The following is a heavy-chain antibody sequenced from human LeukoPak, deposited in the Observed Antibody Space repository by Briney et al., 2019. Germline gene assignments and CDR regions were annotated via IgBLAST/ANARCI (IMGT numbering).Heavy chain of an antibody. J-gene: IGHJ4*02. CDR1: GGSISSYY. CDR2: IYTGGST. CDR3: ARHGRYYDSSGYYHGFLDY. D-gene: IGHD3-22*01. V-gene: IGHV4-4*09. Sequence: PSETLSLTCTVSGGSISSYYWSWIRQPPGKGLEWIGYIYTGGSTNYNPSLKSRVTISVDTSKNQFPLKLSPVTAADTAVYYCARHGRYYDSSGYYHGFLDYWGQGTLVTVSS.